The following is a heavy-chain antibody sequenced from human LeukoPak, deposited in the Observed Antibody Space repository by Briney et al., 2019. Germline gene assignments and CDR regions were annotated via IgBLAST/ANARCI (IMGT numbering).Heavy chain of an antibody. D-gene: IGHD3-3*01. J-gene: IGHJ5*02. V-gene: IGHV4-59*08. CDR3: ARLSDFWSGENWFDP. CDR2: IYYSGST. CDR1: GGPFSGYY. Sequence: SETLSLTCAVYGGPFSGYYWSWIRQPPGKGLEWIGYIYYSGSTNYNPSLKSRVTISVDTSKNQFSLKLSSVTAADTAVYYCARLSDFWSGENWFDPWGQGTLVTVSS.